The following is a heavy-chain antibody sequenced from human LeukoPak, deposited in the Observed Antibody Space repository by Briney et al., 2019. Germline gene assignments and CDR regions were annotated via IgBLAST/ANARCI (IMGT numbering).Heavy chain of an antibody. CDR2: ISAYNGDT. CDR1: GYTFTRYG. V-gene: IGHV1-18*01. D-gene: IGHD6-13*01. J-gene: IGHJ5*02. CDR3: ARNEQHLAFDP. Sequence: VASVKVSCKASGYTFTRYGISWVRQAPGQGLKWMGWISAYNGDTNYAQKLQGRVTMTTDTSTSTAYMELRSLRSDDTAVYYCARNEQHLAFDPCGQGTLVTVSS.